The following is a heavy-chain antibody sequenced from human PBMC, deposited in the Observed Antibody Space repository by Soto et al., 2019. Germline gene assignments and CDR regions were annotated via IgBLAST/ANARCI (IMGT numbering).Heavy chain of an antibody. CDR2: IIPLFGST. CDR1: GGTFSSYA. V-gene: IGHV1-69*13. CDR3: ATDCSGGSCHGRYGMDV. D-gene: IGHD2-15*01. Sequence: ASVKVACKASGGTFSSYALSCVRQAPGQGLEWLGGIIPLFGSTNYAQNFQDRVTIIADESTGTAYMELSSLRSEDTAIYYCATDCSGGSCHGRYGMDVWGQGTTVTVSS. J-gene: IGHJ6*02.